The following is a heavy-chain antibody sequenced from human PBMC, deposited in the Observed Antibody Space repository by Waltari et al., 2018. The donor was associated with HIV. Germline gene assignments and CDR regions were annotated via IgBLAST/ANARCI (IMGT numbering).Heavy chain of an antibody. Sequence: EVQLVESGGGLVKPGGSLRLSCAASGFTFSRYSMNWVCQAPGKGMEVVSSISSSSTYIYYADSVKGRFTISRDNAKNSLYLQMNSLRAEDTAVYYCARDSGPYYYDSSGYASFDYWGQGTLVTVSS. D-gene: IGHD3-22*01. V-gene: IGHV3-21*01. CDR2: ISSSSTYI. CDR3: ARDSGPYYYDSSGYASFDY. CDR1: GFTFSRYS. J-gene: IGHJ4*02.